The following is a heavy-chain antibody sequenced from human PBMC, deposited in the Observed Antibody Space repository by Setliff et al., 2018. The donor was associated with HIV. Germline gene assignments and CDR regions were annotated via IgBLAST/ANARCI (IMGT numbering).Heavy chain of an antibody. J-gene: IGHJ3*01. Sequence: GESLKISCKGSGYRFTNYWIGWVRQMPGKGLEWMGVIYPGDSETTYRTSFQGHVSISADKSIKTAYIQWSSLKTSDTAIYYCARLGEYGSFDLWGRGTAVTVSS. V-gene: IGHV5-51*01. CDR2: IYPGDSET. CDR1: GYRFTNYW. D-gene: IGHD3-10*01. CDR3: ARLGEYGSFDL.